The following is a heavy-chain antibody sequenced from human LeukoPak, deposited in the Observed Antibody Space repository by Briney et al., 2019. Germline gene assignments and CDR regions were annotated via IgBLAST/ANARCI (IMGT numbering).Heavy chain of an antibody. CDR1: GFTFSSYW. CDR3: ASHQGYRHDY. Sequence: GGSLRLSCAVSGFTFSSYWMSWVRQAPGEGLEWVANIKQDGSEKYVDSVKGRFTISRDNAKNSLYLQMNSLRVEDTAVYYCASHQGYRHDYWGQGTLVTVSS. V-gene: IGHV3-7*01. J-gene: IGHJ4*02. CDR2: IKQDGSEK. D-gene: IGHD2-15*01.